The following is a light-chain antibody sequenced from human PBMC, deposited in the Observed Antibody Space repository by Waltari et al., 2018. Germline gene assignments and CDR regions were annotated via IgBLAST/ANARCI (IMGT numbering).Light chain of an antibody. CDR3: ETGGHGTWV. J-gene: IGLJ3*02. V-gene: IGLV4-69*01. Sequence: QLVVTQSPSPSAPLGASVKPTCTLTSGHSSNVIAWLQQRPEKGPRYLMKVNSDGSHSKGDEIPDRFSGSSSGAERYLTISSLQSDDEADYYCETGGHGTWVFGGGTKLTVL. CDR1: SGHSSNV. CDR2: VNSDGSH.